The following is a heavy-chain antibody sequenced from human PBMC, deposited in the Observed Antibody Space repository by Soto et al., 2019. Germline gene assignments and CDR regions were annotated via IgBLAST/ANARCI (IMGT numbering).Heavy chain of an antibody. D-gene: IGHD5-18*01. CDR3: ASAWHKYSYGSPSYYYYYMDV. CDR2: IYYSGST. V-gene: IGHV4-59*08. CDR1: GGSISSYY. J-gene: IGHJ6*03. Sequence: SETLSLTCTVSGGSISSYYWSWIRQPPGKGLEWIGYIYYSGSTNYNPSLKSRVTISVDRSKNQFSLKLSSVTAADTAVYYCASAWHKYSYGSPSYYYYYMDVWGKGTTVTVSS.